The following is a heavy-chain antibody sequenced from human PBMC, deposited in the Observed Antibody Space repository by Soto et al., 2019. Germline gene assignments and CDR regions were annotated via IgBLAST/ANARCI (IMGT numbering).Heavy chain of an antibody. V-gene: IGHV3-23*01. Sequence: EVQLLESGGGLVQPGGSLRLSCAASGFTFSSYAMSWVRQAPGKGLEWVSAVSGSGGSTYYADSVKGRFTISRDNSKNTLYLQMNSLRAEDTAVYYCAKPPTNFDAFDIWGQGTMVTVSS. J-gene: IGHJ3*02. CDR1: GFTFSSYA. CDR2: VSGSGGST. D-gene: IGHD1-7*01. CDR3: AKPPTNFDAFDI.